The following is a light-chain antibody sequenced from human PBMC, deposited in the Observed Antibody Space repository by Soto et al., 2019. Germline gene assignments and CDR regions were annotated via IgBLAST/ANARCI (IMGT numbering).Light chain of an antibody. Sequence: QSVLTQPPSVSGAPRQRVIISCTGSSSNIGAGYDVHWYQQLPGTAPKLLIYDNNNRPSGVPDRFSCSKSGTSASLAITGLQAEDEADYYCQSYDSSLSGPVFGGGTTLTVL. CDR3: QSYDSSLSGPV. CDR1: SSNIGAGYD. J-gene: IGLJ2*01. V-gene: IGLV1-40*01. CDR2: DNN.